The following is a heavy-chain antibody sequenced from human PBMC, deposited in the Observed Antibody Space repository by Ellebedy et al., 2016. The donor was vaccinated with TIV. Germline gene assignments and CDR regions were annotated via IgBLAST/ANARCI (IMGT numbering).Heavy chain of an antibody. D-gene: IGHD4/OR15-4a*01. CDR1: GYSFTANY. CDR2: INPDSGGT. CDR3: ARVLRATSGMDV. V-gene: IGHV1-2*02. Sequence: ASVKVSCKASGYSFTANYIHWVRQAPGQGLEWMGWINPDSGGTNFAQKFQGRVTMTRDTSVNTAYMQLNRRQSDDTAVYYCARVLRATSGMDVWGQGTTVIVS. J-gene: IGHJ6*02.